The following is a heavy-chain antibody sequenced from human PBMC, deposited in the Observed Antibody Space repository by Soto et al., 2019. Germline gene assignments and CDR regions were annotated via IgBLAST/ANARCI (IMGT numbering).Heavy chain of an antibody. CDR1: GFTFSNYW. D-gene: IGHD4-17*01. J-gene: IGHJ4*02. CDR2: IKGDEITT. Sequence: GGSLRLSCAASGFTFSNYWIHWVRQAPGKGLVWVSRIKGDEITTNYADPVKGRFTISRDNAKNTVFLQMHSLRAEDTALYYCARGLYGAYGQDFWGQGILVTVSS. V-gene: IGHV3-74*01. CDR3: ARGLYGAYGQDF.